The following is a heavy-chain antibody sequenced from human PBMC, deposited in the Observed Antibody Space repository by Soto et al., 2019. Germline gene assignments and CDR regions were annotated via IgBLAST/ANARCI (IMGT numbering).Heavy chain of an antibody. CDR3: ARRGYSNGWYAR. V-gene: IGHV4-34*01. CDR2: INHSGST. D-gene: IGHD6-19*01. CDR1: GGSFSGYY. J-gene: IGHJ5*02. Sequence: QVQLQQWGAGLLKPSETLSLTCAVYGGSFSGYYWSWIRQPPGKGLEWIGEINHSGSTNYNPSLKSRXXIXVXXSKNQFSLKLSAVTAADTAVYYCARRGYSNGWYARWGQGTLVTVSS.